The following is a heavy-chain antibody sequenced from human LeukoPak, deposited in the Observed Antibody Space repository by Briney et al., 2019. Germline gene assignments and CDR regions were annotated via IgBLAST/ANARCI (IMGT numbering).Heavy chain of an antibody. D-gene: IGHD3-22*01. CDR2: IIPILGTA. Sequence: GSSVKVSCKASGFTFSSYAISWVRQAPGQGLEWMGRIIPILGTANYAQKFQGRVTITTDESTSTAYMELSSLRSEDTAVYYCAREHYYDSSGYSRAFDIWGQGTMVTVSS. J-gene: IGHJ3*02. V-gene: IGHV1-69*11. CDR3: AREHYYDSSGYSRAFDI. CDR1: GFTFSSYA.